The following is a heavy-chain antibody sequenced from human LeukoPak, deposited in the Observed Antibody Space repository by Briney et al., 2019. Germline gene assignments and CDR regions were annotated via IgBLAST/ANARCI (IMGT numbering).Heavy chain of an antibody. J-gene: IGHJ4*02. CDR3: ARGIGAADF. D-gene: IGHD3-16*01. CDR1: GGSIGSRNW. V-gene: IGHV4-4*02. CDR2: IYQSGGS. Sequence: SETLSLTCAVSGGSIGSRNWWSWVRPPPGKGLQWIGEIYQSGGSIYNPSLRSRVTMSVDKSKDQLSLKLSSVTAADTAVYYCARGIGAADFWGQGILVTVSS.